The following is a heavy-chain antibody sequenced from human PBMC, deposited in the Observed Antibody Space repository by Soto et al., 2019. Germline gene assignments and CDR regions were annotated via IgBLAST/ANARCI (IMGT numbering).Heavy chain of an antibody. Sequence: EVQLVESGGGLVQPGGSLRLSCAASGFTFSSYDMHWVRQATGKGLEWVSAIGTAGDTYYPGSVKGRFTISRENAKNSLYLQMNSLRAEDTAVYYCARDVRNGGSYGYAFDYWGQGTLVTVSS. V-gene: IGHV3-13*01. J-gene: IGHJ4*02. CDR2: IGTAGDT. CDR3: ARDVRNGGSYGYAFDY. CDR1: GFTFSSYD. D-gene: IGHD5-18*01.